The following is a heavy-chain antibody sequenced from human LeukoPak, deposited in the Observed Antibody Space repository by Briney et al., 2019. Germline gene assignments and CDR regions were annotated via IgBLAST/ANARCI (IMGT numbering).Heavy chain of an antibody. CDR2: FDPEDGET. V-gene: IGHV1-24*01. CDR3: ARDRYSSSRNWFDP. D-gene: IGHD6-13*01. Sequence: GASVKVSCKVSGYTLTELSMHWVRQAPGKGLEWMGGFDPEDGETIYAQKFQGRVTMTRDMSTSTVYMELSSLRSEDTAVYYCARDRYSSSRNWFDPWGQGTLVTVSS. J-gene: IGHJ5*02. CDR1: GYTLTELS.